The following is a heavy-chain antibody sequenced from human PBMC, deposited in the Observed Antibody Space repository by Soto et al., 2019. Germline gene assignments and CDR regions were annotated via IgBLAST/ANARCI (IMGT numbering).Heavy chain of an antibody. CDR1: GFTFSSYS. D-gene: IGHD2-21*01. Sequence: EVQLVESGGGLVQPGGSLRLSCAASGFTFSSYSMNWVRQAPGKGLEWVSYISSSSSTIYYADSVKGRFTISRDNAKNSLYLQMNSLRAEDTAVYYCARDASYSHYYYFDYWGQGTLVTVSS. CDR3: ARDASYSHYYYFDY. V-gene: IGHV3-48*01. J-gene: IGHJ4*02. CDR2: ISSSSSTI.